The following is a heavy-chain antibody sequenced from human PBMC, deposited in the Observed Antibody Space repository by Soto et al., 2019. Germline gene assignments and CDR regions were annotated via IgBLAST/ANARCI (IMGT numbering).Heavy chain of an antibody. CDR3: TRDPTDVGSDPDY. V-gene: IGHV3-66*01. CDR1: EFTVISNY. CDR2: IYRDSST. J-gene: IGHJ4*02. Sequence: GGSLRLSCAVSEFTVISNYMSWVRQAPGKGLEWVSSIYRDSSTHYADSVKGRFIISRDNSKNTLYLQMNSLRAEDTAVYYCTRDPTDVGSDPDYWGQGTLVTVSS. D-gene: IGHD2-15*01.